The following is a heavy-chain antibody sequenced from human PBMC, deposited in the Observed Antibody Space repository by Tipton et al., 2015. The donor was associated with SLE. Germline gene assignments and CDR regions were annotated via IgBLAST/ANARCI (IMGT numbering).Heavy chain of an antibody. Sequence: GSLRLSCAASGFTVSSYYMSWVRQAPGKGLEWVSVTYSGDSSYHADSVKGRVTLSRDNSENTLYLQINSLRTEDTAVYYCARGEGPVSTACYFDLWGQGTLVTVSS. V-gene: IGHV3-53*05. D-gene: IGHD5/OR15-5a*01. CDR2: TYSGDSS. J-gene: IGHJ4*02. CDR3: ARGEGPVSTACYFDL. CDR1: GFTVSSYY.